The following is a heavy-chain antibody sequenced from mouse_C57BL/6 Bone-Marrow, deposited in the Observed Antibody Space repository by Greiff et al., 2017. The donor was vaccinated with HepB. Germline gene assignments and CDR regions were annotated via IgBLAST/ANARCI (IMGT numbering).Heavy chain of an antibody. CDR2: IDPSDSYT. CDR3: ERESWDGDDCDY. CDR1: GYTFTSYW. Sequence: VQLQQPGAELVMPGASVKLSCKASGYTFTSYWMHWVKQRPGQGLEWIGEIDPSDSYTNYNQKFKGKSTLTVDKSSSTAYMQLSSLTSEDSAVYYCERESWDGDDCDYWGQGTTLTVSS. V-gene: IGHV1-69*01. D-gene: IGHD4-1*01. J-gene: IGHJ2*01.